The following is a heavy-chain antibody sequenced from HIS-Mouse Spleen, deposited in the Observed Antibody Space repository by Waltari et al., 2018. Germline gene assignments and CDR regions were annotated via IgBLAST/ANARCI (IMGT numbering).Heavy chain of an antibody. J-gene: IGHJ6*02. CDR2: IKSKNDGGTT. D-gene: IGHD1-26*01. Sequence: EVQLVESGGGLVKPGGSLRLSCAASGFTFSNAWMSWVRQAPGKGREWVGGIKSKNDGGTTDSAAPVKDRFTISRYDSKNTLYLQMNSLKTADTAVYYCSSYSWSVGGYYYYYYGMDVWGQGTTVTVSS. V-gene: IGHV3-15*01. CDR1: GFTFSNAW. CDR3: SSYSWSVGGYYYYYYGMDV.